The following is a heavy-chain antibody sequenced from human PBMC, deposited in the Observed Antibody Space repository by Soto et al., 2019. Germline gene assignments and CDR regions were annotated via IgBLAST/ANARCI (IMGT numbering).Heavy chain of an antibody. CDR2: INSDGSST. D-gene: IGHD4-17*01. V-gene: IGHV3-74*01. Sequence: EVQLGESGGGLVQPGGSLRLSCAASGFTFSSYWMHWVRHAPGKGLVWVSRINSDGSSTSYADSVKGRFTISRDNAKNTLDLQMNSLRAADTAVYYCARDMSTVVTPRYYGMDVWGQGTTVTVSS. CDR3: ARDMSTVVTPRYYGMDV. J-gene: IGHJ6*02. CDR1: GFTFSSYW.